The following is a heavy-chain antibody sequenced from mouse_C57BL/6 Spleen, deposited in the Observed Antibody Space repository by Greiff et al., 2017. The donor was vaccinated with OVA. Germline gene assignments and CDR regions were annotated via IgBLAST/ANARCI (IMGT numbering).Heavy chain of an antibody. Sequence: VKLMESGAELVKPGASVKISCKASGYAFSSYWMNWVKQRPGKGLEWIGQIYPGDGDTNYNGKFKGKATLTADKSSSTAYMQLSSLTSEDSAVYFCARPLTGTGFAYWGQGTLVTVSA. CDR2: IYPGDGDT. CDR1: GYAFSSYW. CDR3: ARPLTGTGFAY. V-gene: IGHV1-80*01. D-gene: IGHD4-1*01. J-gene: IGHJ3*01.